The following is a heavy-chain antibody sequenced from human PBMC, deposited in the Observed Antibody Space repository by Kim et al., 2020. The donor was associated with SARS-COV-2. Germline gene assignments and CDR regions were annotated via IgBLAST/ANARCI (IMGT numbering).Heavy chain of an antibody. Sequence: ASVKVSCKASGYTFSGYLMHWVRQAPGQGLEWMGWINPKSGRTNYAQKFQGRVTITRDTSISTAYMELGRLTSGDTAVYHCASQHDGTVHWGQGTLATVSS. CDR1: GYTFSGYL. CDR2: INPKSGRT. J-gene: IGHJ4*02. V-gene: IGHV1-2*02. CDR3: ASQHDGTVH. D-gene: IGHD1-1*01.